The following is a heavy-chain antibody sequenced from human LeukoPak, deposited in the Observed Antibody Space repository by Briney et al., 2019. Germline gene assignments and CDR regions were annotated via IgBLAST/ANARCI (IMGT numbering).Heavy chain of an antibody. V-gene: IGHV4-34*01. J-gene: IGHJ6*02. Sequence: SETLSLTCAVCGGSYSGYYWSWIRQPPGKGLEWIGSIYYSGDTYYNPSLKSRVTISVDTSRSQFSLSLSSVTAADTAVYYCARERWGYGDSYGMDVWGQGTTVTVSS. CDR3: ARERWGYGDSYGMDV. D-gene: IGHD4-17*01. CDR2: IYYSGDT. CDR1: GGSYSGYY.